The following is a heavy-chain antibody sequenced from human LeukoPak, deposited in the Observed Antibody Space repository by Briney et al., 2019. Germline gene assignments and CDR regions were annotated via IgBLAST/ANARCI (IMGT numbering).Heavy chain of an antibody. D-gene: IGHD6-13*01. CDR1: GYTFTSYD. V-gene: IGHV1-8*01. CDR2: MNPNSGNT. J-gene: IGHJ6*02. Sequence: ASAKVSCKASGYTFTSYDINWVRQATGQGLEWMGWMNPNSGNTGYAQKFQGRVTMTRNTSISTAYMELSSLRSEGTAVYYCARAPSSSWYYYYGMDVWGQGTTVTVSS. CDR3: ARAPSSSWYYYYGMDV.